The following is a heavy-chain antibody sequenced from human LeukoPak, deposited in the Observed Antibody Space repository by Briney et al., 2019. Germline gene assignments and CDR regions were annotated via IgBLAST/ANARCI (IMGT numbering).Heavy chain of an antibody. CDR2: ISGSGDST. CDR1: GSTFGSYA. J-gene: IGHJ6*03. CDR3: AKTPDYYFYYMDV. Sequence: GRSLRPSCAASGSTFGSYAMSSVRQAPGEGLEWVSGISGSGDSTYYAASVNGRFTISRDNSKTTLYLQMNSLGAEDTAVYYCAKTPDYYFYYMDVWGKGATVTVSS. V-gene: IGHV3-23*01. D-gene: IGHD1-14*01.